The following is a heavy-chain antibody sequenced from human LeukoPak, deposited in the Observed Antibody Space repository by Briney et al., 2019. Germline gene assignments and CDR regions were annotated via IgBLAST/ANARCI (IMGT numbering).Heavy chain of an antibody. Sequence: GGSLRLSCAASGFTFSTYWMHWVRQAQRKGLVWVSRIKSDGSTNYADSVKGRFTISRDNAKNTVSLQMNSLRPEDTGVYYCARAPSEIGGYYPEYFRHWGQGTLVTVSS. CDR3: ARAPSEIGGYYPEYFRH. CDR1: GFTFSTYW. D-gene: IGHD3-3*01. CDR2: IKSDGST. V-gene: IGHV3-74*01. J-gene: IGHJ1*01.